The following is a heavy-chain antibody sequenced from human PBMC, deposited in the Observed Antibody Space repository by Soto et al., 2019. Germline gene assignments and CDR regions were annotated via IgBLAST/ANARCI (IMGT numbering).Heavy chain of an antibody. CDR1: GYTFTSYA. CDR3: AREMYYDFWSGYRYYYYGMDV. J-gene: IGHJ6*02. CDR2: INTNTGNP. V-gene: IGHV7-4-1*01. Sequence: ASVKVSCKASGYTFTSYAMNWVRQAPGQGLEWMGWINTNTGNPTYAQGFTGRFVFPLDTSVSTAYLQICSLKAEDTAVYYCAREMYYDFWSGYRYYYYGMDVWGQGTTVTVSS. D-gene: IGHD3-3*01.